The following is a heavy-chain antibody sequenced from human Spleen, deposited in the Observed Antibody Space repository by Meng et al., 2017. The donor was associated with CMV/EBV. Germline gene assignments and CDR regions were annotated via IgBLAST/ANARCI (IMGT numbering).Heavy chain of an antibody. CDR1: GFTFSSYW. Sequence: GGSLRLSCAASGFTFSSYWMSWVRQAPGKGLEWVSSISSSSSYIYYADSVKGRFTISRDNAKNTLYLQMNSLRAEDTAVYYCARRCYYDSSGCSDAFDIWGQGTMVTVSS. J-gene: IGHJ3*02. CDR2: ISSSSSYI. V-gene: IGHV3-21*01. D-gene: IGHD3-22*01. CDR3: ARRCYYDSSGCSDAFDI.